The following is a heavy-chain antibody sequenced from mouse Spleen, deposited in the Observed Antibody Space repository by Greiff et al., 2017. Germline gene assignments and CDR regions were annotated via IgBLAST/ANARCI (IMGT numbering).Heavy chain of an antibody. Sequence: QVQLQQSGAELVKPGASVKLSCKASGYTFTSYWMHWVKQRPGQGLEWIGMIHPNSGSTNYNEKFKSKATLTVDKSSSTAYMQLSSLTSEDSAVYYCARSRLRYYFDYWGQGTTLTVSS. D-gene: IGHD1-1*01. CDR1: GYTFTSYW. J-gene: IGHJ2*01. CDR3: ARSRLRYYFDY. V-gene: IGHV1-64*01. CDR2: IHPNSGST.